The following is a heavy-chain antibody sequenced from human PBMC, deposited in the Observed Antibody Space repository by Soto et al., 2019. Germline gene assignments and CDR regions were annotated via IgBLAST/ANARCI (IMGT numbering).Heavy chain of an antibody. Sequence: QVQLQELGPGLVKPSQTLSLTCAVSGGSISSGDYYWSWIRQPPGKGLEWIGYIYYSGSTYYNPSLKSRVTISVDTSKNQFSLKLSSVTAADTAVYYCARTGTTGPHFDYWGQGTLVTVSS. CDR3: ARTGTTGPHFDY. CDR1: GGSISSGDYY. D-gene: IGHD1-7*01. V-gene: IGHV4-30-4*01. CDR2: IYYSGST. J-gene: IGHJ4*02.